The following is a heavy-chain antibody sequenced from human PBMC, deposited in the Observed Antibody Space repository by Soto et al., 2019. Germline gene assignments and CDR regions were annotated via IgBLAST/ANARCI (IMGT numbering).Heavy chain of an antibody. D-gene: IGHD3-16*02. J-gene: IGHJ5*02. Sequence: QVQLVQSGAEEKKPGASVKVSCKASGYTFTNYAMHWVRQAPGQRLEWMGWINAGNGNTKYSQKFQGRVTITRDTSASTASLELSSLRSEDTGVYYCARGFPLWFDLWGQGTLVTVSS. CDR3: ARGFPLWFDL. V-gene: IGHV1-3*05. CDR2: INAGNGNT. CDR1: GYTFTNYA.